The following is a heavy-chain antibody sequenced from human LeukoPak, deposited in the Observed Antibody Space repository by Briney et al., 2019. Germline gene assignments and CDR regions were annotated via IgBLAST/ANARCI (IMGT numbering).Heavy chain of an antibody. J-gene: IGHJ4*02. Sequence: ASVKVSCKASGNTFTSYYMHWVRQAPGQGLEWMGIINPSGDSTSYAQKFQGRVTMTRDTSTSTVYMELSSLRSEDTAVYDCARERYCSGGSCGAVEYWGQGTLVTVSS. V-gene: IGHV1-46*01. D-gene: IGHD2-15*01. CDR2: INPSGDST. CDR3: ARERYCSGGSCGAVEY. CDR1: GNTFTSYY.